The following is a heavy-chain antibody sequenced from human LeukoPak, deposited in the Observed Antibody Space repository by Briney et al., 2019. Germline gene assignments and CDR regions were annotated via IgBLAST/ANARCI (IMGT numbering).Heavy chain of an antibody. J-gene: IGHJ4*02. CDR2: ISSSGSTI. D-gene: IGHD2-21*02. CDR1: GFTFSSYE. V-gene: IGHV3-48*03. Sequence: GGSLRLSCAASGFTFSSYEMNWVRQAPGKGLEWVSYISSSGSTIYYADSVKGRFTISRDNAKNSLYLQMNSLRAEDTAVYYCARDATLLYCGGDCYYLDYWGQGTLVTVSS. CDR3: ARDATLLYCGGDCYYLDY.